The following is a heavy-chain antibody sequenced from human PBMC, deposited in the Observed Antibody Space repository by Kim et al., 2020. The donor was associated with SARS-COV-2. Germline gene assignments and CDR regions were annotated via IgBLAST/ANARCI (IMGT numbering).Heavy chain of an antibody. V-gene: IGHV3-23*01. J-gene: IGHJ4*02. CDR3: ARGMLSPDF. D-gene: IGHD2-8*01. Sequence: GGSLRLSCATSGFTFSEYGLTWVRQAPGKGLEWVSCIGDGDTATYYANSVKGRFTISRDNSKGTLYLQMNNLRVDDTAVYYCARGMLSPDFWGQGSLVP. CDR2: IGDGDTAT. CDR1: GFTFSEYG.